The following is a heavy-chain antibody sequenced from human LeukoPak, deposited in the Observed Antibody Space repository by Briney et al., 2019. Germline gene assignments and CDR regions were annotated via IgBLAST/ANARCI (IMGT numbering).Heavy chain of an antibody. CDR3: ARGEYSSSLFDY. J-gene: IGHJ4*02. Sequence: SETLSLTCTVSGGSISSSSYYWGWIRQPPGKGLEWIGSIYYSGSTYYNPSLKSRVTISVDTSKTQFSLKLSSVTAADTAVYYCARGEYSSSLFDYWGQGTLVTVSS. CDR2: IYYSGST. V-gene: IGHV4-39*01. CDR1: GGSISSSSYY. D-gene: IGHD6-6*01.